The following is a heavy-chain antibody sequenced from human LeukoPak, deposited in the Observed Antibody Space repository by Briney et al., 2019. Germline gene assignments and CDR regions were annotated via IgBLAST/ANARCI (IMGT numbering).Heavy chain of an antibody. Sequence: PSETLSLTCTVSGGSISSGTYYWGWIRQPPGNGLEWIGTIYYSGSVSTYYNPSLKSRVTISVDTSKNQFSLKLSSVTAADTAVYYCARGWELLYGLDVWGQGTTVTVSS. V-gene: IGHV4-39*07. J-gene: IGHJ6*02. CDR1: GGSISSGTYY. D-gene: IGHD1-26*01. CDR2: IYYSGSVST. CDR3: ARGWELLYGLDV.